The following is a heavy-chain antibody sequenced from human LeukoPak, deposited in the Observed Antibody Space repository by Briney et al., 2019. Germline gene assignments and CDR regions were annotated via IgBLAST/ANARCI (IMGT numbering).Heavy chain of an antibody. CDR2: ISAYNGNT. Sequence: ASVKVSCKASGYTFTSYGISWVRQAPGQGLEWMGWISAYNGNTNYAQKLQGRVTMTTDTSTSTAYMELRSLRSDDTAVYYCARGTEGGIDYYYMDVWGKGTTVTVSS. CDR3: ARGTEGGIDYYYMDV. D-gene: IGHD1-1*01. CDR1: GYTFTSYG. V-gene: IGHV1-18*01. J-gene: IGHJ6*03.